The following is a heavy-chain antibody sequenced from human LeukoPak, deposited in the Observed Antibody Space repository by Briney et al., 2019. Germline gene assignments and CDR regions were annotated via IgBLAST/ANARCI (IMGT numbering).Heavy chain of an antibody. J-gene: IGHJ4*02. D-gene: IGHD6-19*01. CDR1: GFFFTTSGEG. CDR2: IYWDDDK. CDR3: AHRCIAVAFDN. V-gene: IGHV2-5*02. Sequence: SGPTLVNPTQTLTLTCTFSGFFFTTSGEGVGWIRQPPGKALEWLALIYWDDDKRYSPSLKSRLTITKDTSKNQVVLTMTNMDPVDTATYYCAHRCIAVAFDNWGQGTLVTVSS.